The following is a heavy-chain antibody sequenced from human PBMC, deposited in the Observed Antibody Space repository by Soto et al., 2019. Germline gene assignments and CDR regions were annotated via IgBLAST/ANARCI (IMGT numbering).Heavy chain of an antibody. CDR1: GFTFENYW. V-gene: IGHV3-7*01. CDR3: ARVIAARLYYYGMDV. CDR2: IKQDGSEK. Sequence: GASVRLSCAASGFTFENYWMTWFRQAPGEGLEWVANIKQDGSEKNYVGSVKGRFTIFRGNAKKSVYLQMNSLRAEDTAVYFCARVIAARLYYYGMDVWGQGTTVTAP. J-gene: IGHJ6*02. D-gene: IGHD6-6*01.